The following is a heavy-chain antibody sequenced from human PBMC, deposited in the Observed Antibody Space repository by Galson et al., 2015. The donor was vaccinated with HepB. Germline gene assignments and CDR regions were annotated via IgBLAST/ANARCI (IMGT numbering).Heavy chain of an antibody. Sequence: SLRLSCAASGFTFSSYAMHWVRQAPGKGLEWVAVISYDGSNKYYADSVKGRFTISRDNSKNTLYLQMTSLRAEDTAVYYCARDRGRSGSFSLPFDYWGQGTLVTVSS. D-gene: IGHD1-26*01. CDR3: ARDRGRSGSFSLPFDY. CDR2: ISYDGSNK. J-gene: IGHJ4*02. CDR1: GFTFSSYA. V-gene: IGHV3-30*04.